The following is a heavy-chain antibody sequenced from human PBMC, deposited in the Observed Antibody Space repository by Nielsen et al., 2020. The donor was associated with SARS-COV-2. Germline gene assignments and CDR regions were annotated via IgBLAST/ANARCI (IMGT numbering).Heavy chain of an antibody. Sequence: ASVKVSCKASGYTFTSYDINWVRQATGQGLEWMGWMNPNSGNTGYAQKFQGRVTMTRNTSISTAYMELSSLRSEDTAVYYCARGSDGKYQLLFGYYYYGMDVWGQGTTVTVSS. D-gene: IGHD2-2*01. CDR3: ARGSDGKYQLLFGYYYYGMDV. CDR1: GYTFTSYD. CDR2: MNPNSGNT. V-gene: IGHV1-8*01. J-gene: IGHJ6*02.